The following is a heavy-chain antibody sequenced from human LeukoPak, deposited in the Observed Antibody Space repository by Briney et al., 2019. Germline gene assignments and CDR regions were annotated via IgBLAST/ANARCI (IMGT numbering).Heavy chain of an antibody. CDR1: GGSFSGYY. Sequence: PSETLSLTCAVYGGSFSGYYWSWIRQPPGKGLEWIGEINHSGSTNYNPSLKSRVTTSVDTSKNQFSLKLSSVTAADTAVYYCARGGIVDYGDYDGRAFDIWGQGTMVTVSS. D-gene: IGHD4-17*01. J-gene: IGHJ3*02. CDR3: ARGGIVDYGDYDGRAFDI. V-gene: IGHV4-34*01. CDR2: INHSGST.